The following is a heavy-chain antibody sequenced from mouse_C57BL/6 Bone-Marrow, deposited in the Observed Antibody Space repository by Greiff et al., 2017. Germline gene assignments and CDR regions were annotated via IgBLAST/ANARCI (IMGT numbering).Heavy chain of an antibody. CDR2: IYPGSGNT. D-gene: IGHD1-1*01. CDR3: ANYGSSLYYAMDY. J-gene: IGHJ4*01. Sequence: VQLQQSGPELVKPGASVQISCKASGYSFTSSYIHWVKQRPGQGLEWIGWIYPGSGNTKYNEKFKGKATLTADTSSSTAYMQLSSLTSEDSAVYYCANYGSSLYYAMDYWGQGTSVTVSS. CDR1: GYSFTSSY. V-gene: IGHV1-66*01.